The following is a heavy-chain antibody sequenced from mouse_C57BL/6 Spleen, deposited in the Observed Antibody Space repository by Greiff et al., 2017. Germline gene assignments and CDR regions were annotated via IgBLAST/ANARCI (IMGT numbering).Heavy chain of an antibody. Sequence: QVQLQQPGAELVRPGSSVKLSCKASGYTFTSYWMHWVKQRPIQGLEWIGNIDPSDSETNYNQKFKDKATLTVDKSSSTAYMQLSSLTSEDSAVCYCESAVLLAMGDRGQGASVTV. J-gene: IGHJ4*01. D-gene: IGHD6-1*01. CDR2: IDPSDSET. CDR1: GYTFTSYW. CDR3: ESAVLLAMGD. V-gene: IGHV1-52*01.